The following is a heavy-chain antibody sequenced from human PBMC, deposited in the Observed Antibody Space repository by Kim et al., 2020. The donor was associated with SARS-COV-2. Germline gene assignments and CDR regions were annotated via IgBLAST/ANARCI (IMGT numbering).Heavy chain of an antibody. CDR1: GGSFSGYY. J-gene: IGHJ4*02. Sequence: SETLSLTCAVYGGSFSGYYWSWIRQPPGKGLEWIGEINHSGSTNYNPSLKSRVTISVDTSKNQFSLKLSSVTAADTAVYYCARIGKRSSRPGVDYWGQGTLVTVSS. D-gene: IGHD6-13*01. V-gene: IGHV4-34*01. CDR3: ARIGKRSSRPGVDY. CDR2: INHSGST.